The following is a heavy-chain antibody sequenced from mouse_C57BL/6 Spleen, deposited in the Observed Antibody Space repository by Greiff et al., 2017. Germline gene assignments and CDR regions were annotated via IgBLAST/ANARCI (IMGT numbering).Heavy chain of an antibody. V-gene: IGHV1-76*01. J-gene: IGHJ4*01. CDR3: ASRLPHAIDY. D-gene: IGHD5-1*01. CDR2: IYPGSGNT. Sequence: QVQLQQSGAELVRPGASVKLSCKASGYTFTDYYINWVKQRPGQGLEWIARIYPGSGNTYYNEKFKGKATLTAEKSSSTAYMQLSSLTSEDSAVYFCASRLPHAIDYWGQGTSVTVSS. CDR1: GYTFTDYY.